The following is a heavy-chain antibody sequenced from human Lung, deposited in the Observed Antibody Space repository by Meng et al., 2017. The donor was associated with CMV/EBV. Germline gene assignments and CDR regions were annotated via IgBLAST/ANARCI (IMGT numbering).Heavy chain of an antibody. CDR2: IYPNTGGA. CDR3: ARVIAVAGTAPFDY. V-gene: IGHV1-2*02. D-gene: IGHD6-19*01. Sequence: ASXXVSXKASGYTFTGYYIHWVRQAPGQGLEWMGCIYPNTGGAKYAQKFQGRVTMTRDTSISTAYMELSSLRSDDTAVYYCARVIAVAGTAPFDYWGQGTVVTVSS. CDR1: GYTFTGYY. J-gene: IGHJ4*02.